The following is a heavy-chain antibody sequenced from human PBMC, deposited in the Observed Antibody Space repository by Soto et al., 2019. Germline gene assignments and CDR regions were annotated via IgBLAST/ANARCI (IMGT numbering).Heavy chain of an antibody. Sequence: QVQLQESGPGLVKPSQTLSLTCTVSGGSISSGGYYWSWIRQHPGKGLEWIGYIYYSGSTYYNPSLKSRVTISVDTSKNQFFLKLSSVTAADTAVYYCARGSAAGTYYYYYGMDVWGQGTTVTVSS. CDR3: ARGSAAGTYYYYYGMDV. CDR1: GGSISSGGYY. CDR2: IYYSGST. J-gene: IGHJ6*02. D-gene: IGHD6-13*01. V-gene: IGHV4-31*03.